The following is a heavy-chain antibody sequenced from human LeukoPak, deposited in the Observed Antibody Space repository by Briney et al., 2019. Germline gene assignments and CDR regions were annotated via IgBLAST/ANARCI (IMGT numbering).Heavy chain of an antibody. V-gene: IGHV3-23*01. J-gene: IGHJ3*02. CDR1: GFTFSIYA. CDR2: ISGSGGST. Sequence: PGGSLRLSCAASGFTFSIYAMSWVRQAPGKGLEWVSGISGSGGSTYYADSVKGRFTISRDNSKNTLYLQMNSLRAEDTAVYYCANYCSSTSRYKTDAFDIWGQGTMVTVSS. CDR3: ANYCSSTSRYKTDAFDI. D-gene: IGHD2-2*02.